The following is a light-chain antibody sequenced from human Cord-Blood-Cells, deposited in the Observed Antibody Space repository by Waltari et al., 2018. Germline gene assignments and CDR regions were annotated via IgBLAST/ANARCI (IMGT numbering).Light chain of an antibody. Sequence: DIQLTQSPSSLSASVGERVTITCRARQSISSNLNWYQQKPGKAPKLLIYAASSLQREFPSRFSGGGSGADFTLTSSSLQPEDFATDSCQQIYSTIPFDRGTRLWIK. CDR2: AAS. J-gene: IGKJ5*01. V-gene: IGKV1-39*01. CDR3: QQIYSTIP. CDR1: QSISSN.